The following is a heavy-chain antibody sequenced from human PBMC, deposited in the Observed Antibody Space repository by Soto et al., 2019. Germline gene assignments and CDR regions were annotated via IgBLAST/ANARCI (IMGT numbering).Heavy chain of an antibody. CDR1: GASFTDGSLF. CDR2: TYIGGMT. D-gene: IGHD3-3*01. Sequence: SETLSLTCTVSGASFTDGSLFWGWIRQSPGKGVEWIASTYIGGMTYYNPSLRSRVTISVDTSKSQFSLRLSSVTAADTAVYYCARQTIFGVTRSFDYWGQGTLVTVSS. CDR3: ARQTIFGVTRSFDY. V-gene: IGHV4-39*01. J-gene: IGHJ4*02.